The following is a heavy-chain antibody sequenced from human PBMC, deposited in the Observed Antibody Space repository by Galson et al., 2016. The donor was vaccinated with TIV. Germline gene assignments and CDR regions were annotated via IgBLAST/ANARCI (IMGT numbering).Heavy chain of an antibody. J-gene: IGHJ3*02. D-gene: IGHD5-18*01. CDR1: GGTFSSDA. CDR2: IIPMFKIA. Sequence: KVSCKASGGTFSSDAISWVRQAPGQGLEWMGGIIPMFKIADYAQKFQGRVTISADEFPSAAYMELSSLKFEDTAVYYCARARGYNFENAFHIWGQGTMVTVSS. V-gene: IGHV1-69*01. CDR3: ARARGYNFENAFHI.